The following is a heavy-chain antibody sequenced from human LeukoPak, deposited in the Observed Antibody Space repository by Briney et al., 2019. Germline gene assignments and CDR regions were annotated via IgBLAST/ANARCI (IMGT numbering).Heavy chain of an antibody. J-gene: IGHJ4*02. D-gene: IGHD1-26*01. CDR2: IYYSGST. CDR1: GDSIRSRSYY. V-gene: IGHV4-39*01. Sequence: PSETLSLTCTVSGDSIRSRSYYWGWIRQPPGKGLEWIGSIYYSGSTYYNPSLKSRVTISVDTSKNQFSLTLTSLTAADTAVYYWAGPTGGATGGFDYGGRGPRVTVSS. CDR3: AGPTGGATGGFDY.